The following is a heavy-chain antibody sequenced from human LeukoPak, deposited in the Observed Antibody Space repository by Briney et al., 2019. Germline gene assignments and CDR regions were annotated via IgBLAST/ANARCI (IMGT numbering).Heavy chain of an antibody. CDR3: ARRTGSKSESAVNYFDN. Sequence: PGGSLRLSCAASGFIFSNYAMYWVRQAPGKGLEWVAVILYDGSNKYYADSVKGRFTISRNNSENTLYLQMNSLRAEDTAVYYCARRTGSKSESAVNYFDNWGQGTLVTVSS. D-gene: IGHD7-27*01. CDR1: GFIFSNYA. CDR2: ILYDGSNK. V-gene: IGHV3-30-3*01. J-gene: IGHJ4*02.